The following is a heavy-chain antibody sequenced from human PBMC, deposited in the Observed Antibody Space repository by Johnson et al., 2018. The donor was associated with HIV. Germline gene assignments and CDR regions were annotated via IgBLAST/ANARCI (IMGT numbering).Heavy chain of an antibody. D-gene: IGHD6-19*01. CDR2: ISYDGSTK. Sequence: QVQLVESGGGVVQPGRSLRLSCAASGFTFSSYAMHWVRQAPGKGLEWVAVISYDGSTKYYADSVKGRFTISRDNTKNSVYLQMNSLRAEDTALYYCARSLDIAVAGTILSHAFDIWGQGTMVTVSS. CDR1: GFTFSSYA. CDR3: ARSLDIAVAGTILSHAFDI. V-gene: IGHV3-30-3*01. J-gene: IGHJ3*02.